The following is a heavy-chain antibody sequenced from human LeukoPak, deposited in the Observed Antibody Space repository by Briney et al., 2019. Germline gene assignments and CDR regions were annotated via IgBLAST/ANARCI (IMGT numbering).Heavy chain of an antibody. D-gene: IGHD3-10*01. V-gene: IGHV3-23*01. J-gene: IGHJ4*02. CDR2: ISGSGGST. CDR1: GFTFSSYA. CDR3: AKDGEYGTRNFDY. Sequence: AGGSLRLSCAASGFTFSSYAMSWVRQAPGKGLEWVSDISGSGGSTYYADSVKGRFTISRDNSKNTLYLQMNSLRAEDTAVYYCAKDGEYGTRNFDYWGRGTLVTVSS.